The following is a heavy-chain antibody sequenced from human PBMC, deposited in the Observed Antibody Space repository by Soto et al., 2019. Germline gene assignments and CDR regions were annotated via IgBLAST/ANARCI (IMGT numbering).Heavy chain of an antibody. Sequence: SETLSLTCAVYGGSFSGYYWNRIRQPPGKGLEWIGEINHSGSTNYNPSLKSRVTISVDRSKNQFSLKLSSVTAADTAVYYCARDLRSGYCSGGSCSDYWGQGTLVTVSS. V-gene: IGHV4-34*01. CDR2: INHSGST. D-gene: IGHD2-15*01. CDR3: ARDLRSGYCSGGSCSDY. J-gene: IGHJ4*02. CDR1: GGSFSGYY.